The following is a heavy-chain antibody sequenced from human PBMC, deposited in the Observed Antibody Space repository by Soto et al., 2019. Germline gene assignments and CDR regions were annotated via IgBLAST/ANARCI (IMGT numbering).Heavy chain of an antibody. D-gene: IGHD2-15*01. CDR1: GGSISSYY. J-gene: IGHJ6*03. Sequence: SETLSLTCTVSGGSISSYYWSWIRQPPGKGLEWIGYIYYSGSTNYNPSLKSRVTISVDTSKNQFSLKLSPVTAADTAVYYCARRVAAAPYYYYYYMDVWGKGTTVTVSS. CDR2: IYYSGST. CDR3: ARRVAAAPYYYYYYMDV. V-gene: IGHV4-59*08.